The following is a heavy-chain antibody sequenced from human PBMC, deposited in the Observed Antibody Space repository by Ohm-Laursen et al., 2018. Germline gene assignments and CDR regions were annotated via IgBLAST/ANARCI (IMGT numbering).Heavy chain of an antibody. CDR3: ARGEVEWFW. J-gene: IGHJ4*02. CDR2: INHSETT. CDR1: GGSISSYY. D-gene: IGHD3-3*01. V-gene: IGHV4-34*01. Sequence: TLSLTCTVSGGSISSYYWSWVRQPPGKGLELIGEINHSETTNYNPSLKSRVTISIDTSKNQFSLKLSSVTAADTAVYYCARGEVEWFWWGQGTLVTVSS.